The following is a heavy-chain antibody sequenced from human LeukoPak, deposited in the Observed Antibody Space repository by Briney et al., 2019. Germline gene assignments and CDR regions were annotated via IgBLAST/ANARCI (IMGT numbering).Heavy chain of an antibody. Sequence: SVKVSCKASGGTFSSYAISWVRQAPGQGLEWMGRIIPILGIANYAQKFQGRVTITADKSTSTAYMELSSVTAADTAVYYCARVWKYSSSSQGRKYDAFDIWGQGTMVTVSS. V-gene: IGHV1-69*04. CDR1: GGTFSSYA. CDR3: ARVWKYSSSSQGRKYDAFDI. CDR2: IIPILGIA. J-gene: IGHJ3*02. D-gene: IGHD6-6*01.